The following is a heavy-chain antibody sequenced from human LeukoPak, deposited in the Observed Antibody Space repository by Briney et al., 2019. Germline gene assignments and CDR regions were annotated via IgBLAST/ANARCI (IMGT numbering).Heavy chain of an antibody. CDR1: GYTFTSYA. D-gene: IGHD3-22*01. J-gene: IGHJ6*02. CDR2: INTNTGNP. V-gene: IGHV7-4-1*02. Sequence: ASVKVSCKASGYTFTSYAMNWVRQAPGQGLEWMGWINTNTGNPTYAQGFTGRFVFSLDTSVSAAYLQISSLKAEDTAVYYCARDPKPITMIVVVITDYYYYGMDVWGQGTTVTVSS. CDR3: ARDPKPITMIVVVITDYYYYGMDV.